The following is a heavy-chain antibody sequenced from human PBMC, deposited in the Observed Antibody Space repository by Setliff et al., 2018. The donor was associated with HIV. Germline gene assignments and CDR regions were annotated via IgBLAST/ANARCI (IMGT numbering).Heavy chain of an antibody. V-gene: IGHV1-69*13. CDR3: ARGYCTNAVCSDAFDI. D-gene: IGHD2-8*01. J-gene: IGHJ3*02. CDR1: GDTFNSHA. Sequence: GASVKVSCKASGDTFNSHAISWVRQAPGQGLEWMGGIIPIFGTPNYAQKFKGRLTITADESTSTVYMELSSLRSEDTAVYYCARGYCTNAVCSDAFDIWGQGTMVTVSS. CDR2: IIPIFGTP.